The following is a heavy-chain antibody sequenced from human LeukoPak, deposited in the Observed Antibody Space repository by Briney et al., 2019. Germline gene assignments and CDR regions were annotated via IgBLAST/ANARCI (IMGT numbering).Heavy chain of an antibody. J-gene: IGHJ4*02. V-gene: IGHV4-34*01. D-gene: IGHD6-6*01. CDR3: ARLVLDSSSSFDY. Sequence: PSETLSLTCAVYGGSFSGYYWSWIRQPPGKGLEWIGEINHSGSTNYNPSLKSRVTISVDTSKNQFSLKLSSVTAADTAVYYCARLVLDSSSSFDYWGQGTLVTVSS. CDR1: GGSFSGYY. CDR2: INHSGST.